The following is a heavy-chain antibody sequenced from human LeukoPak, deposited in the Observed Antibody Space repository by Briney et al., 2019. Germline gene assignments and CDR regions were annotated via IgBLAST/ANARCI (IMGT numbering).Heavy chain of an antibody. CDR1: GFSFSSYW. D-gene: IGHD3-3*01. CDR2: IKQDGSGK. Sequence: PGGSLRLSCAASGFSFSSYWMSWVRQAPGKGLEWVANIKQDGSGKYYVDSVKGRFTISRDNAKNSLYLQMNSLRAEDTAVYYCAREGSYDFWSGYLYYFDYWGQGTLVTVSS. CDR3: AREGSYDFWSGYLYYFDY. J-gene: IGHJ4*02. V-gene: IGHV3-7*01.